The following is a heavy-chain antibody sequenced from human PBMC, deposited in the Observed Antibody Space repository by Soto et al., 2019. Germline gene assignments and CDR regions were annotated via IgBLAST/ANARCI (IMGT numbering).Heavy chain of an antibody. V-gene: IGHV4-34*01. CDR1: GGSFSGYY. CDR3: ARSPRLDTMVRGVYSRSYFDY. J-gene: IGHJ4*02. Sequence: SETLSLTCAVYGGSFSGYYWSWIRQPPGKGLEWIGEINHSGSTNYNPSLKSRVTISVDTSKNQFSLKLSSVTAADTAVYYCARSPRLDTMVRGVYSRSYFDYWGQGTLVTVSS. CDR2: INHSGST. D-gene: IGHD3-10*01.